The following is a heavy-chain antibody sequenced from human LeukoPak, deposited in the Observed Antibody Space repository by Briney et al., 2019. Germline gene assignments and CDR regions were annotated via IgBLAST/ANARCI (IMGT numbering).Heavy chain of an antibody. V-gene: IGHV3-30-3*01. CDR3: ARVRPRYCSGGSCYSNFDY. J-gene: IGHJ4*02. Sequence: GGSLRLSCAASGFTFRTYAIHWVRQAPGKGLEWVAVISYDGSNKYYADSVKGRFTISRDNSKNTLYLQMNSLRAEDTAVYYCARVRPRYCSGGSCYSNFDYWGQGTLVTVSS. D-gene: IGHD2-15*01. CDR1: GFTFRTYA. CDR2: ISYDGSNK.